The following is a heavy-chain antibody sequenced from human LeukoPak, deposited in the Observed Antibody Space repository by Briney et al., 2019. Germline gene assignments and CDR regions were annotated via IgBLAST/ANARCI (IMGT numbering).Heavy chain of an antibody. CDR1: GGSLSGHY. V-gene: IGHV4-34*01. CDR2: INHRGIT. J-gene: IGHJ3*02. Sequence: SETLSLTCAVYGGSLSGHYWSWIRQPPGKGLEWIGEINHRGITNHNPSLKSRVTISVDTSKNQFSLKLSSVTAADTAVYYCARQAWAVGPTGMVKSAFDIWGQGTMVTVSS. CDR3: ARQAWAVGPTGMVKSAFDI. D-gene: IGHD2-2*01.